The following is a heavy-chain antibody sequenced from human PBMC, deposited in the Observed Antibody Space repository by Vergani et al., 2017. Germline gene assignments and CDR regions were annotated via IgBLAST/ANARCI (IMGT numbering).Heavy chain of an antibody. V-gene: IGHV3-33*06. Sequence: VQLLESGGGLVQPGGSLRLSCAASGFTFSNYGMHWVRQAPGKGLEWVAVIWYDGSNKYYADSVKGRFTISRDNSKNTLYLQMNSLRAEDTAVYYCAKDPLGDYSLRFDYWGQGTLVTVSS. CDR3: AKDPLGDYSLRFDY. D-gene: IGHD4-17*01. CDR1: GFTFSNYG. CDR2: IWYDGSNK. J-gene: IGHJ4*02.